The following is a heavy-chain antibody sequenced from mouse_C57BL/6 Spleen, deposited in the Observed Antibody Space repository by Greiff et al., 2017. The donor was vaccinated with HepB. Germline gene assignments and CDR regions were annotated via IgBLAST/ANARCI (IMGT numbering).Heavy chain of an antibody. D-gene: IGHD1-1*01. CDR3: ARSDYYGSSYRYYYAMDY. Sequence: QVQLKESGPELVKPGASVKISCKASGYAFSSSWMNWVKQRPGKGLEWIGRIYPGDGDTNYNGKFKGKATLTADKSSSTAYMQLSSLTSEDSAVYFCARSDYYGSSYRYYYAMDYWGQGTSVTVSS. CDR2: IYPGDGDT. J-gene: IGHJ4*01. V-gene: IGHV1-82*01. CDR1: GYAFSSSW.